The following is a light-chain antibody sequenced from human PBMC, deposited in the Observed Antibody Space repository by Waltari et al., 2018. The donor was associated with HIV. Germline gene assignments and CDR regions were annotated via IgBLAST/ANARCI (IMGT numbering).Light chain of an antibody. CDR2: GAS. Sequence: EILMTQSPVTLSVSPGDRASLSCSASQSISTNLAWYQHKPGHAPRLLIYGASTRATGVPARFSGSGSGTEFTLTISSLQSEDFAVYYCQQYSKWPPLTFGGGTKVEIK. CDR1: QSISTN. CDR3: QQYSKWPPLT. V-gene: IGKV3-15*01. J-gene: IGKJ4*01.